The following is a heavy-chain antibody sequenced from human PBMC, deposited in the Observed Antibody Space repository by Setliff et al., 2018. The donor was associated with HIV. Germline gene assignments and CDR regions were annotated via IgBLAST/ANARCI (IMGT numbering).Heavy chain of an antibody. V-gene: IGHV4-38-2*01. D-gene: IGHD3-3*01. CDR1: NYSINSGYY. Sequence: PSETLSLTCAVSNYSINSGYYWGWIRQPPGKGLEWIGSIYHSGSTYYNPSLKSRVTISVDTSKNQVSLRLTSVTAADTAVYYCARQSITIFGVVISGFDPWGQGTLDTVSS. CDR3: ARQSITIFGVVISGFDP. CDR2: IYHSGST. J-gene: IGHJ5*01.